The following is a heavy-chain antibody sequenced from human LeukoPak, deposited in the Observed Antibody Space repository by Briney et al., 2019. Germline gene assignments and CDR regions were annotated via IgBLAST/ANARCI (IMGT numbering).Heavy chain of an antibody. CDR1: GITVSTNY. J-gene: IGHJ4*02. CDR3: ARVRSGWFHLDY. Sequence: GGSLRLSCAASGITVSTNYMSWVRQAPGKGLEWVSIIYSGGATFYADSVKGRFTISRENSKNTLWLQMNSLRAEDTAVYYCARVRSGWFHLDYWGQGTLVTVSS. CDR2: IYSGGAT. D-gene: IGHD6-19*01. V-gene: IGHV3-66*01.